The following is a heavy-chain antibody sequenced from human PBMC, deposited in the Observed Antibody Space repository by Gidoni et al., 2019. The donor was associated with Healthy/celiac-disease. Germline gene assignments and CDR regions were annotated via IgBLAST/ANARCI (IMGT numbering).Heavy chain of an antibody. CDR2: IIPIFGTE. D-gene: IGHD1-26*01. CDR3: ARFQYSGSFNPGGPHYYYYGMDV. J-gene: IGHJ6*02. CDR1: GGTFSSYA. V-gene: IGHV1-69*01. Sequence: QVQLVQSGAEVKKPGSSVKVSCKASGGTFSSYALSWVRPAPGQWLEWMGGIIPIFGTENYEQKLQGRVTITADESTSTAYMELSSLRSEDTAVYYCARFQYSGSFNPGGPHYYYYGMDVWGQGTTVTVSS.